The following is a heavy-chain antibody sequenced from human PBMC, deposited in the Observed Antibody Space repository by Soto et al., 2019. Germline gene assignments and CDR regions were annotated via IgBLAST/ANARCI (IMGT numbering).Heavy chain of an antibody. Sequence: LSCAASGFTVSSNYMSWVRQAPGKGLEWVSVIYSGGSTYYADSVKGRFTISRDNSKNTLYLQMNSLRAEDTAVYYCARDIDMYYYGMDVWGQGTTVTVSS. V-gene: IGHV3-53*01. J-gene: IGHJ6*02. CDR1: GFTVSSNY. CDR3: ARDIDMYYYGMDV. D-gene: IGHD2-15*01. CDR2: IYSGGST.